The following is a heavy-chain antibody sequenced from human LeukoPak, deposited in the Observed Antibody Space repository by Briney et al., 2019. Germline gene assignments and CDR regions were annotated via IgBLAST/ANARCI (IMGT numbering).Heavy chain of an antibody. CDR1: GGSISSYY. CDR2: VYYSGRT. CDR3: ARTFSESYYYYGMDV. Sequence: SETLSLTCTVSGGSISSYYWSWIRQPPGKGLEWIGYVYYSGRTNYNPSPKSRVTISVDTSKNQFSLKLSSVTAADTAVYYCARTFSESYYYYGMDVWGQGPRSPSP. D-gene: IGHD1-26*01. J-gene: IGHJ6*02. V-gene: IGHV4-59*01.